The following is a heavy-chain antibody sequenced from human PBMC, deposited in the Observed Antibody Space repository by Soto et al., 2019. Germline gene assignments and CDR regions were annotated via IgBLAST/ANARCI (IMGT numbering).Heavy chain of an antibody. CDR1: GGSISTYY. Sequence: SETLSLTCTVSGGSISTYYWSWIRQPPGKGLEWIGYIYYSGSTNYNPSLKSRVTISLNTSKNQFSLRLNSVTAADTAVYYCARDCSSTSCYFDPWGQGTLVTVSS. D-gene: IGHD2-2*01. CDR3: ARDCSSTSCYFDP. V-gene: IGHV4-59*01. J-gene: IGHJ5*02. CDR2: IYYSGST.